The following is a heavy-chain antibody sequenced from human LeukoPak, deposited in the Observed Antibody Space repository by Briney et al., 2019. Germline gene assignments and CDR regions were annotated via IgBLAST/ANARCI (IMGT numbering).Heavy chain of an antibody. D-gene: IGHD5-24*01. Sequence: SETLSLTCAVYGGSFSRYYWSWIRQSPGKGLEWIAEIDHRGDTNYNPSVKSRVTISVDRPKNQFSLKMRSLSAADTALYYCARGATISETGYFDFWGQGTLVTVSS. J-gene: IGHJ4*03. CDR1: GGSFSRYY. CDR3: ARGATISETGYFDF. CDR2: IDHRGDT. V-gene: IGHV4-34*01.